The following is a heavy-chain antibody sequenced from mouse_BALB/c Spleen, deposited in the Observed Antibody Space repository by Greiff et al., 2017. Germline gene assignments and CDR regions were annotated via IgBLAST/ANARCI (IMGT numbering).Heavy chain of an antibody. J-gene: IGHJ2*01. CDR1: GFTFSSYA. V-gene: IGHV5-6-5*01. CDR3: AREGYGDFDY. CDR2: ISSGGST. Sequence: EVMLVESGGGLVKPGGSLKLSCAASGFTFSSYAMSWVRQTPEKRLEWVASISSGGSTYYPDSVKGRFTISRDNARNILYLQMRSLMSEDTAMYYCAREGYGDFDYWGQGTTLTVSS. D-gene: IGHD2-14*01.